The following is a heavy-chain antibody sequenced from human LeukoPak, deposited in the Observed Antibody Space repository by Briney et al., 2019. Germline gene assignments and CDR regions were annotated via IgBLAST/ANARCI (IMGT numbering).Heavy chain of an antibody. D-gene: IGHD6-13*01. CDR1: GYTFTGYY. CDR2: INPNSDGT. J-gene: IGHJ1*01. V-gene: IGHV1-2*02. CDR3: ARGGYSSSWYPRAEYFQH. Sequence: GASVKVSCKASGYTFTGYYMHWVRQAPGQGLEWMGWINPNSDGTNYAQKFQGRVTMTRDTSISTAYVELSRLRSDDTAVYYCARGGYSSSWYPRAEYFQHWGQGTLVTVSS.